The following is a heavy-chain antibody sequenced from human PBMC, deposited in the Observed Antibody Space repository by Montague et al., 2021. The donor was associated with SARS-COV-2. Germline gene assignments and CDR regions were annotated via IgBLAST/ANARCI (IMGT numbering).Heavy chain of an antibody. CDR3: ARGLYNWNYEHWFDT. CDR2: IYYSGST. V-gene: IGHV4-39*01. CDR1: GGSVGSSHYY. Sequence: SETLSLTSTVSGGSVGSSHYYWAWIRQPPGKGLEWIGTIYYSGSTYYXPSPRSRVTIAVDASTNQFSLKLHSVTAADTAVYFCARGLYNWNYEHWFDTWGQGTLVTVSS. J-gene: IGHJ5*02. D-gene: IGHD1-7*01.